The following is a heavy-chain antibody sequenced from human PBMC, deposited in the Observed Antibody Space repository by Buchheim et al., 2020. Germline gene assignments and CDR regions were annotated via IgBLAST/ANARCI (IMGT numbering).Heavy chain of an antibody. CDR3: ARDLFRTYYYDSSGPFDY. V-gene: IGHV3-30*04. CDR2: ISYDGSNK. CDR1: GFTFSSYA. Sequence: QVQLVESGGGVVQPGRSLRLSCAASGFTFSSYAMHWVRQAPGKGLEWVAVISYDGSNKYYADSVKSRFTISRDNSKNTLYLQMNSLRAEDTAVYYCARDLFRTYYYDSSGPFDYWGQGTL. D-gene: IGHD3-22*01. J-gene: IGHJ4*02.